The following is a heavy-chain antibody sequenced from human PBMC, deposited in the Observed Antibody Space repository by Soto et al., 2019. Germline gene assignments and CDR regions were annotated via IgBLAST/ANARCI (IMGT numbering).Heavy chain of an antibody. V-gene: IGHV1-18*01. CDR1: GYTFTSYG. Sequence: ASVKVSCKASGYTFTSYGISWVRQAPGQGLEWMGWISAYNGNTNYAQKLQGRVTMTTDTSTSTAYMELRSLRSDDTAVYYCARDRYDFWSGDQDYGMDVWGQGTTVTVSS. D-gene: IGHD3-3*01. J-gene: IGHJ6*02. CDR2: ISAYNGNT. CDR3: ARDRYDFWSGDQDYGMDV.